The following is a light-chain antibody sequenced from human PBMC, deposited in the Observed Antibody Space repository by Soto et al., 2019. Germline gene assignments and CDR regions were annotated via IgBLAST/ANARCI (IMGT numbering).Light chain of an antibody. CDR2: GAS. CDR1: QSVSSS. J-gene: IGKJ4*01. V-gene: IGKV3-15*01. Sequence: EILMTQSPATLSVSPGERATLSCGASQSVSSSLAWYQKKTGKAPRLLIYGASTGATGIPARLRGSGYGTELTLTISSMQTDDFETYYCQQYNSYSLTFGGGTKVDIK. CDR3: QQYNSYSLT.